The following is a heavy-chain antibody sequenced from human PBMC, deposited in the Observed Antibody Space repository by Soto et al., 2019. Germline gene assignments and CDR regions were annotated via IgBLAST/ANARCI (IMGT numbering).Heavy chain of an antibody. V-gene: IGHV1-58*01. CDR2: IVVGSGNT. D-gene: IGHD2-2*01. Sequence: SVKVSCKASGFTFTSSAVQWVRQARGQRLEWIGWIVVGSGNTNYAQKFQERVTITRDMSTSTAYMELSSLRSEDTAVYSCARALKQGSTTRLGMDVWGKVTTVTVSS. CDR3: ARALKQGSTTRLGMDV. CDR1: GFTFTSSA. J-gene: IGHJ6*03.